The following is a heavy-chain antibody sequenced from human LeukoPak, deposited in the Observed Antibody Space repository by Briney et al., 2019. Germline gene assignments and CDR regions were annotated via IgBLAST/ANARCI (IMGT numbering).Heavy chain of an antibody. CDR2: INHSGST. CDR3: ARTAYVWGSYRYPSYYYYMDV. J-gene: IGHJ6*03. V-gene: IGHV4-34*01. CDR1: GASISGSGYY. D-gene: IGHD3-16*02. Sequence: SETLSLTCTVSGASISGSGYYWSWIRQPPGKGLEWIGEINHSGSTNYNPSLKSRVTISVDTSKNQFSLKLSSVTAADTAVYYCARTAYVWGSYRYPSYYYYMDVWGKGTTVTISS.